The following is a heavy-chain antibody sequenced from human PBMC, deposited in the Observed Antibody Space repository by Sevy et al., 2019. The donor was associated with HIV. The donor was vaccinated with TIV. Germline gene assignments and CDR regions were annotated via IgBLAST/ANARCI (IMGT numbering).Heavy chain of an antibody. Sequence: GGSLRLSCAASGFTFSSYSMNWVRQAPGKGLEWVSSISSSSSYIYYADSVKGRFTISGDNAKNSLYLQMNSLRAEDTAVYYCARDRIITIFGVVTDLYYYYYGMDVWGQGTTVTVSS. V-gene: IGHV3-21*01. CDR1: GFTFSSYS. CDR2: ISSSSSYI. J-gene: IGHJ6*02. CDR3: ARDRIITIFGVVTDLYYYYYGMDV. D-gene: IGHD3-3*01.